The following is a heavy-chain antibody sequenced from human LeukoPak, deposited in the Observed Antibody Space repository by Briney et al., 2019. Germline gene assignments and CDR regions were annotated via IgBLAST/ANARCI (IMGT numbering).Heavy chain of an antibody. CDR1: GFSFNNYA. CDR2: ISTTGGST. CDR3: AKDWTTVVTPKGYYFDS. D-gene: IGHD4-23*01. V-gene: IGHV3-23*01. Sequence: PGGSLRLSCAASGFSFNNYAMSWVRQAPGKGLEWVSAISTTGGSTYYADSVKGRFTASRDNSKNTLSLQMDSLRVEDTALYYCAKDWTTVVTPKGYYFDSWGQGTLVTVSS. J-gene: IGHJ4*02.